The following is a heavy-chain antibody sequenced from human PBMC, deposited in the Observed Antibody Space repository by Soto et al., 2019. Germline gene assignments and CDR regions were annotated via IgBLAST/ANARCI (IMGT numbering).Heavy chain of an antibody. Sequence: GGSLRLSCAASGFTFSNYAMNWVRQAPGKGLEWVAVISGSGDFTYYADSVKGRFTISRDNSKSTLYVQMNSLRAEDTAAYYCAASYSDYDGGDRRKVVVVSAICSWGQGTLVTVSS. V-gene: IGHV3-23*01. D-gene: IGHD2-15*01. J-gene: IGHJ5*02. CDR3: AASYSDYDGGDRRKVVVVSAICS. CDR2: ISGSGDFT. CDR1: GFTFSNYA.